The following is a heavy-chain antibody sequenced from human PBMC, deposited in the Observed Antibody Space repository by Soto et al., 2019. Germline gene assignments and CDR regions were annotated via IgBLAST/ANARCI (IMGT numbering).Heavy chain of an antibody. CDR2: ISYDGSNK. V-gene: IGHV3-30*18. CDR1: GFTFSSYG. Sequence: GGSLRLSCAASGFTFSSYGMHWVRQAPGKGLEWVAVISYDGSNKYYADSVKGRFTISRDNSKNTLYLQMNSLRAEDTAVYYCAKDSPGVSDDSSGDYPPYWGQGT. J-gene: IGHJ4*02. D-gene: IGHD3-22*01. CDR3: AKDSPGVSDDSSGDYPPY.